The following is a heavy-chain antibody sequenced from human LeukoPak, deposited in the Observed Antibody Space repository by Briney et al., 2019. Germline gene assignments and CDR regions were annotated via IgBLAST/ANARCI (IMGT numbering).Heavy chain of an antibody. Sequence: SETLSLTCTVSGGSISSYYWSWIRQPPGKGLEWIGYIYYSGSTNYNPSLKSRVTISVDTSKNQFSLKLSSVTAADTAVYYCARQYYYDSSPDYWGQGTLVTVSP. CDR3: ARQYYYDSSPDY. CDR1: GGSISSYY. J-gene: IGHJ4*02. V-gene: IGHV4-59*08. CDR2: IYYSGST. D-gene: IGHD3-22*01.